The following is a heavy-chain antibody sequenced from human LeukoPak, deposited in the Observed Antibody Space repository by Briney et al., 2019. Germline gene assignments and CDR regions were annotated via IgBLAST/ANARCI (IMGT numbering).Heavy chain of an antibody. J-gene: IGHJ4*02. Sequence: GSLRLSCAASGFTFSTYWMHWVRQAPGKGLVWVSRINLDGATTSYADSVKGRFTISRDNAKNTLYLQMNSLRAEDTAVYYCVRDAGTKLGYWGQGTLLTVSS. CDR2: INLDGATT. CDR1: GFTFSTYW. CDR3: VRDAGTKLGY. D-gene: IGHD6-13*01. V-gene: IGHV3-74*01.